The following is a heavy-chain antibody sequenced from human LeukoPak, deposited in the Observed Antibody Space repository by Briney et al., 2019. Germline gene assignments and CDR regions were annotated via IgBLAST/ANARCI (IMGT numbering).Heavy chain of an antibody. D-gene: IGHD3-10*01. Sequence: SETLSLTCAVNGGSFSGYYWSWIRQPPGKGLEWIGEINHSGSTNYNPSLKSRVTISVDTSKNQFSLKLSSVTAADTAVYYCARPSYYYGSGSYYKGRYYFDYWGQGTLVTVSS. CDR1: GGSFSGYY. J-gene: IGHJ4*02. CDR2: INHSGST. CDR3: ARPSYYYGSGSYYKGRYYFDY. V-gene: IGHV4-34*01.